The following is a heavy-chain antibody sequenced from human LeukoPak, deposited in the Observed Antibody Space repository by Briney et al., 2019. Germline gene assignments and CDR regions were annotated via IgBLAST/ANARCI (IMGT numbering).Heavy chain of an antibody. Sequence: GGSLRLSCAASGFTFSSYAVSWVRQAPGKGLEWVSAISGSGGSTYYADSVRRRFTISRDNSKNTLYLQMNSLRAEDTAVYYCAKDYYDSSGYYYLDAFDIWGQGTMVTVSS. CDR1: GFTFSSYA. V-gene: IGHV3-23*01. CDR3: AKDYYDSSGYYYLDAFDI. D-gene: IGHD3-22*01. J-gene: IGHJ3*02. CDR2: ISGSGGST.